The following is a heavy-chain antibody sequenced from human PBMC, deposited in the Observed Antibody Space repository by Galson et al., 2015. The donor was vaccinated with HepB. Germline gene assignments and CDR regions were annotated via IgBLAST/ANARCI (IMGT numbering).Heavy chain of an antibody. Sequence: SLRLSCAASGFTFSSYAMHWVRQAPGKGLEWVAVISYDGSNKYYADSVKGRFTISRDNSKNTLYLQMNSLRAEDKAVYYCARVLLNSRDYGDYVWFDPWGQGTLVTVSS. CDR1: GFTFSSYA. V-gene: IGHV3-30*04. CDR3: ARVLLNSRDYGDYVWFDP. CDR2: ISYDGSNK. J-gene: IGHJ5*02. D-gene: IGHD4-17*01.